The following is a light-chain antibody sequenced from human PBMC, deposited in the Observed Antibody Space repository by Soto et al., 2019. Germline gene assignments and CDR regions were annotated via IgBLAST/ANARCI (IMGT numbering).Light chain of an antibody. CDR1: QSVSSY. V-gene: IGKV3-11*01. Sequence: EIVLTQSPATLSLSPGEIATLSCRASQSVSSYLAWYQQKPGQAPRLLIYDASNRATDIPARFSGSGSGTDFTLTISSLEPEDFAVYYCQQRSNWPSITFGQGTRLEIK. CDR3: QQRSNWPSIT. J-gene: IGKJ5*01. CDR2: DAS.